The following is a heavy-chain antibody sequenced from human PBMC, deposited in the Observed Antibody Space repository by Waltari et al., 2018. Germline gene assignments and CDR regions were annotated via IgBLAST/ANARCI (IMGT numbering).Heavy chain of an antibody. CDR3: ARDYCDRTSCSVA. CDR1: GFTVSSNY. V-gene: IGHV3-53*01. CDR2: LYGGGST. J-gene: IGHJ5*02. D-gene: IGHD2-2*01. Sequence: EVQLVESGGDLIQPGGSLRLSCAASGFTVSSNYMSWVRQAPGKGLGWVAILYGGGSTYYGDSVKGRFTISRDSSKTTLYLQLNSLRAEDTAVYYCARDYCDRTSCSVAWGQGTLVTVSS.